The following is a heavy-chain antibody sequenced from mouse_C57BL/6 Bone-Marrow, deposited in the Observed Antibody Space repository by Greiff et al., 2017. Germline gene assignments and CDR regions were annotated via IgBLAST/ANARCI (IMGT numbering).Heavy chain of an antibody. CDR3: ARYPSVYGSRWFAY. CDR1: GYTFTSYW. D-gene: IGHD1-1*01. Sequence: QVQLQQPGAELVKPGASVKMSCKASGYTFTSYWITWVKQRPGQGLEWIGDIYPGSGSTNYNEKFKSKATLTVATSSSTAYMQLSRLTSEDSAVYYGARYPSVYGSRWFAYWGQGTLVTVSA. J-gene: IGHJ3*01. V-gene: IGHV1-55*01. CDR2: IYPGSGST.